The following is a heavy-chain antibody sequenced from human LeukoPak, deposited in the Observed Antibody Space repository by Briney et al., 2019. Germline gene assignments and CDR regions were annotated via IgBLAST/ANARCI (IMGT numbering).Heavy chain of an antibody. J-gene: IGHJ4*02. Sequence: PSETLSLTCTVSGGSISSYCWSWIRQPAGKGLEWIGRIYTSGSTNYNPSLKSRVTMSVDTSKNQFSLKLSSVTAADTAVYYCARGGTNYYDSSDGLDYWGQGTLVTVSS. V-gene: IGHV4-4*07. CDR3: ARGGTNYYDSSDGLDY. D-gene: IGHD3-22*01. CDR2: IYTSGST. CDR1: GGSISSYC.